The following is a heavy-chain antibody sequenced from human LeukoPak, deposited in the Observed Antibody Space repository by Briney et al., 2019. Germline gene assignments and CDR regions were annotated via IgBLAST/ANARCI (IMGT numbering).Heavy chain of an antibody. Sequence: GGSLRLSCAASGFTFDDYAMHWVRQAPGKGLEWVSGISWNSGSIGYADSVKGRFTISRDNAKNSLYLQMNSLRAEDTALYYCAKDISGSNLPYHFDYWGQGTLVTVSS. J-gene: IGHJ4*02. CDR1: GFTFDDYA. CDR2: ISWNSGSI. D-gene: IGHD7-27*01. CDR3: AKDISGSNLPYHFDY. V-gene: IGHV3-9*01.